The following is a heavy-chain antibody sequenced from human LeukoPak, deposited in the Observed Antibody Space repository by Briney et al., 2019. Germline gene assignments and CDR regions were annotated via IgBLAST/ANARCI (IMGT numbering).Heavy chain of an antibody. V-gene: IGHV1-8*03. CDR1: GYTFTSYD. Sequence: ASVKVSCKASGYTFTSYDINWARQATGQGLEWMGWMNPNSGNTGYAQKFQGRVTITRNTSISTAYMELSSLRSEDTAVYYCARGELVRGDYYFDYWGQGTLVTVSS. CDR2: MNPNSGNT. D-gene: IGHD2-21*01. J-gene: IGHJ4*02. CDR3: ARGELVRGDYYFDY.